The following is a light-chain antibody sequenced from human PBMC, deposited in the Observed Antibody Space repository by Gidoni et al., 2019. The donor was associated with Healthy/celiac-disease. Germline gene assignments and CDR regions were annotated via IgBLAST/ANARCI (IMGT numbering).Light chain of an antibody. J-gene: IGLJ3*02. CDR2: GKT. CDR3: NSRDSSGNHRGWV. CDR1: SLRSYY. V-gene: IGLV3-19*01. Sequence: SSELTQDPAVSVAVGQTVRITCQGDSLRSYYASWYQQKPGQAPVLVIYGKTPRPSGIPDRFSGSSSGNTASLTITGAQAEDEADYYCNSRDSSGNHRGWVFGGGPKLPVL.